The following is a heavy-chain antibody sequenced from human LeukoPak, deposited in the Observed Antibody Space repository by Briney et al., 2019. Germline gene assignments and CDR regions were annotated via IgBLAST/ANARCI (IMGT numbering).Heavy chain of an antibody. Sequence: PSETLSLTCTVSGYSISSGYYWGWIRQPPGKGLEWIGSIYHSGSTYYNPSLKSRVTISVDTSKNQFSLKLSSVTAADTAVYYCARVRTTGKPSFDYWGQGTLVTVSS. J-gene: IGHJ4*02. V-gene: IGHV4-38-2*02. CDR1: GYSISSGYY. CDR2: IYHSGST. CDR3: ARVRTTGKPSFDY. D-gene: IGHD4-17*01.